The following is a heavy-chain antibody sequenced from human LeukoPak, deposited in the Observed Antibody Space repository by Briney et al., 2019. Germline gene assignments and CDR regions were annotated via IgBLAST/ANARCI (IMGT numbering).Heavy chain of an antibody. D-gene: IGHD6-13*01. CDR3: ARPRIAAAGYYYYGMDV. Sequence: GGSLRLSCAASGFTFSSYAMSWVRQAPGKGLEWVSAISGSGGSTYYADSVKGRFTISRDNSKNTLYLQMNSLRAEDTAVYYCARPRIAAAGYYYYGMDVWGQGTTVTVSS. J-gene: IGHJ6*02. CDR2: ISGSGGST. CDR1: GFTFSSYA. V-gene: IGHV3-23*01.